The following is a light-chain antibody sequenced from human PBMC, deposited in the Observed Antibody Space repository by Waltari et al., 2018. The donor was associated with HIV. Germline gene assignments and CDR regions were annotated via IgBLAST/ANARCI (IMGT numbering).Light chain of an antibody. J-gene: IGLJ3*02. CDR3: NSRDSSGNLWV. CDR1: SLRNYY. Sequence: SSELTQDPAVSVALGQTIRITCQGDSLRNYYASWYQQKPGQAPLLVLYGRNDRPSGIPVRFSGSKSGNTSSLTISGVQAEDEADYYCNSRDSSGNLWVFGGGTKLTVL. CDR2: GRN. V-gene: IGLV3-19*01.